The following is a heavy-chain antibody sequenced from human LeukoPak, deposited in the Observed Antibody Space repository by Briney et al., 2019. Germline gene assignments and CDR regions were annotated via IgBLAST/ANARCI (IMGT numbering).Heavy chain of an antibody. CDR1: GGSFSGYY. J-gene: IGHJ4*02. Sequence: SETLSLTCAVYGGSFSGYYWSWIRQPPGKGLEWIGEINHSGSTNYNPSLKSRVTISVDTSKNQFSLKLSSVTAADTAVYCCAEWFYDYWGQGTLVTVSS. V-gene: IGHV4-34*01. CDR3: AEWFYDY. D-gene: IGHD3-3*01. CDR2: INHSGST.